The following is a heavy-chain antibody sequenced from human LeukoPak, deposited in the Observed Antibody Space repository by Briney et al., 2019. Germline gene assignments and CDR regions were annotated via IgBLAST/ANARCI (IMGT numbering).Heavy chain of an antibody. D-gene: IGHD6-19*01. Sequence: GGSPRLSCAVSGFPFSIYEMNWVRQAPGKGLEWVSNIHSSGTIKYYADSVKGRFSISRDNAKSSLYLQMNSLRVEDTAVYYCALLAVASDFDYWGQGALVTVSS. CDR1: GFPFSIYE. J-gene: IGHJ4*02. V-gene: IGHV3-48*03. CDR2: IHSSGTIK. CDR3: ALLAVASDFDY.